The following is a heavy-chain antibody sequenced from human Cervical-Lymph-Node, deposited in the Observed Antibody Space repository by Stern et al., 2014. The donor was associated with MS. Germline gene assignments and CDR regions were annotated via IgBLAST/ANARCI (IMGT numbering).Heavy chain of an antibody. V-gene: IGHV3-74*02. Sequence: VQLVESGGDLVQPGGSLRLSCAASGFTFSNYWMHWVRQAPGKGLVRVSRINGGGSSTNYADSVKGRFTISIDNTKNTLYLQMSSLRVEDTAVYYCTRALLNIRNAFDIWGQGTMVTVSS. CDR3: TRALLNIRNAFDI. CDR1: GFTFSNYW. CDR2: INGGGSST. J-gene: IGHJ3*02. D-gene: IGHD1-14*01.